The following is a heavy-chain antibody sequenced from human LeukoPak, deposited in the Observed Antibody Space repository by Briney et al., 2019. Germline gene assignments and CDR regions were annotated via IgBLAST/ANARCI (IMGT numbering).Heavy chain of an antibody. CDR1: GYRFASYW. D-gene: IGHD6-13*01. CDR2: IYPGDSDT. Sequence: GESLKISCKGSGYRFASYWIGWVRQMPGKGLEWMGIIYPGDSDTRYSPSFQGQVTISADKSISTPYLQWSSLKASDTAMYYCATSSDSSWYNYWGQGTLDTVSS. CDR3: ATSSDSSWYNY. J-gene: IGHJ4*02. V-gene: IGHV5-51*01.